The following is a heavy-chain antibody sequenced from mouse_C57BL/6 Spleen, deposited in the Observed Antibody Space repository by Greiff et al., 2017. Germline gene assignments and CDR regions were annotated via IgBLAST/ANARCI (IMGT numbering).Heavy chain of an antibody. CDR2: IWRGGST. CDR3: AKSWDYDGYYYAMDY. Sequence: QVQLQQSGPGLVQPSQSLSITCTVSGFSLTSYGVHWVRQSPGKGLEWLGVIWRGGSTAYNAAFMSRLSITKDNSKSQVFFKMNSLQADDTAIYYCAKSWDYDGYYYAMDYWGQGTSVTVSS. V-gene: IGHV2-5*01. J-gene: IGHJ4*01. CDR1: GFSLTSYG. D-gene: IGHD2-4*01.